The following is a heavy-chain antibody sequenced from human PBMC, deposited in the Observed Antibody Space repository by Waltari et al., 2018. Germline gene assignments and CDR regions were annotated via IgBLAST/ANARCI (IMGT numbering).Heavy chain of an antibody. CDR3: ARWERITIFGVVHDAFDI. J-gene: IGHJ3*02. CDR2: INPNSGGT. CDR1: GYTFTGYY. D-gene: IGHD3-3*01. V-gene: IGHV1-2*02. Sequence: QVQLVQSGAEVKKPGASVKVSCKASGYTFTGYYMHWVRQAPGHGLEWMGWINPNSGGTNYAQKFQGRVTMTRDTSISTAYMELSRLRSYDTAVYYCARWERITIFGVVHDAFDIWGQGTMVTVSS.